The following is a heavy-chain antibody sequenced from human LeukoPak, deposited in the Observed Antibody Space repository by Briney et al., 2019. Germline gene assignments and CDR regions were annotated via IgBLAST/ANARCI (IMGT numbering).Heavy chain of an antibody. CDR1: GGSISSSNW. CDR3: ARASGGYVAAFDI. J-gene: IGHJ3*02. V-gene: IGHV4-4*02. CDR2: IYHSGST. Sequence: SETLSLTCAVSGGSISSSNWWSWVRPPPGKGLEWIGEIYHSGSTNYNPSLKSRVTISVDTYKNQFSLKLSSVTAADTAVYYCARASGGYVAAFDIWGQGTMVTVSS. D-gene: IGHD5-12*01.